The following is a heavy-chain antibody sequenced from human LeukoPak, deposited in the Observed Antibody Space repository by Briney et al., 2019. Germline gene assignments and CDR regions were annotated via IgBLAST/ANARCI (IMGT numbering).Heavy chain of an antibody. CDR3: VRDLGRGSPGDYFDY. D-gene: IGHD1-26*01. V-gene: IGHV1-18*01. CDR2: ISTYNANT. J-gene: IGHJ4*02. CDR1: GYTFNNYG. Sequence: AAVKVSCKASGYTFNNYGISWVRQAPGQGLEWMGWISTYNANTNCAQKVQGRVTMTTDTSMSTASMELRSLRSDDTAVYYCVRDLGRGSPGDYFDYWGQGTLVTVSA.